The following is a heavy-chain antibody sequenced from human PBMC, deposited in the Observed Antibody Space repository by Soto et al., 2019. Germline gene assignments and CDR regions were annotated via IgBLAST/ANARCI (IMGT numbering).Heavy chain of an antibody. Sequence: QVQLVESGGGVVQPGRSLRLSCAASGFTFSNFGVHWVRQAPGKGLEWVAFMWYDGSNKYYADSVKGRFSISRDSSNNTHYLHMDSLRVEDTALYYCAKDFNAMPHWFDPWGQGTLVTVSS. CDR3: AKDFNAMPHWFDP. CDR1: GFTFSNFG. J-gene: IGHJ5*02. V-gene: IGHV3-33*03. D-gene: IGHD2-2*01. CDR2: MWYDGSNK.